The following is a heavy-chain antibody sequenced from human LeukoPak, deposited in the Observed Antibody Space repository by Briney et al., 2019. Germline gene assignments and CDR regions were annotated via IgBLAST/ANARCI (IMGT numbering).Heavy chain of an antibody. CDR2: IYSGGST. Sequence: GGSLRLSCAASGFTVSSNYMSWVRQAPGKGLEWVSVIYSGGSTYYADSVKGGFTISRDNSKNTLYLQMNSLRAEDTAVYYCARVEYYDFWSGYYSGMDVWGQGTTVTVSS. D-gene: IGHD3-3*01. CDR3: ARVEYYDFWSGYYSGMDV. J-gene: IGHJ6*02. CDR1: GFTVSSNY. V-gene: IGHV3-66*01.